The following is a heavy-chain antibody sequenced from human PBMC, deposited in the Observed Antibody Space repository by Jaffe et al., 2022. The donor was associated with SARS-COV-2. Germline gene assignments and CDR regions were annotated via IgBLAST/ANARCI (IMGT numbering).Heavy chain of an antibody. CDR2: INPNSGGT. V-gene: IGHV1-2*06. D-gene: IGHD3-9*01. Sequence: QVQLVQSGAEVKKPGASVKVSCKASGYTFTGYYMHWVRQAPGQGLEWMGRINPNSGGTNYAQKFQGRVTMTRDTSISTAYMELSRLRSDDTAVYYCARDKSISYYDILTGYPNYGMDVWGQGTTVTVSS. J-gene: IGHJ6*02. CDR3: ARDKSISYYDILTGYPNYGMDV. CDR1: GYTFTGYY.